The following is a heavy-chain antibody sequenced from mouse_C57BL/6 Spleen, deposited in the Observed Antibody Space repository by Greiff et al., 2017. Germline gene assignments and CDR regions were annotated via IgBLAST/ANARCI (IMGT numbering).Heavy chain of an antibody. CDR3: ARIPNYYGSSYWYFDV. V-gene: IGHV1-81*01. Sequence: VQLQQSGAELARPGASVKLSCKASGYTFTSYGISWVKQRTGQGLEWIGEIYPRSGNTYYNEKFKGKATLTADKSSSTAYMGLRSLTSEDSAVYFCARIPNYYGSSYWYFDVWGTGTTVTVSS. D-gene: IGHD1-1*01. CDR2: IYPRSGNT. J-gene: IGHJ1*03. CDR1: GYTFTSYG.